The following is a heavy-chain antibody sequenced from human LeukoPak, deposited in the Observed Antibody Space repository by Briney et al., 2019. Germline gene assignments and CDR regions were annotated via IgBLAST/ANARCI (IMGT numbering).Heavy chain of an antibody. V-gene: IGHV1-18*01. CDR2: ISAYNGNT. CDR3: ARGSFPYSGSYDAFDI. J-gene: IGHJ3*02. Sequence: ASVKVSCKASGGTFSSYAISWARQAPGQGLEWMGWISAYNGNTNYAQKLQGRVTMTTDTSTSTAYMELRSLRSDDTAVYYCARGSFPYSGSYDAFDIWGQGTMVSVSS. D-gene: IGHD1-26*01. CDR1: GGTFSSYA.